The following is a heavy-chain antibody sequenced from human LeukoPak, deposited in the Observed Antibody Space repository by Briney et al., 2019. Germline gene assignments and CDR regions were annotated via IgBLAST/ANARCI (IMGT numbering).Heavy chain of an antibody. CDR1: GFTVSSNY. CDR3: AMICNTSSCLDS. Sequence: GGSLRLSCAASGFTVSSNYMSWVRQAPGKGLEWVSVIYSGGSTYYADSVKGRFTISRDNNKNSLYLQMNSLRTDDTALYYCAMICNTSSCLDSWGQGTLVTVSS. V-gene: IGHV3-53*05. D-gene: IGHD2-2*01. J-gene: IGHJ4*02. CDR2: IYSGGST.